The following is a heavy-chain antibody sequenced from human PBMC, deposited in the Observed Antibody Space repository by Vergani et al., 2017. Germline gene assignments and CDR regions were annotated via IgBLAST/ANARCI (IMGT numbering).Heavy chain of an antibody. V-gene: IGHV4-34*01. J-gene: IGHJ2*01. CDR3: ARGQEYSSWGWFFDL. Sequence: QVQLQQWVAGLLKPSETLSLTCAVYGGSFSGYYWSWIRQPPGKGLEWIGEINHSGSTNYNPSLKSRVTISVDTSKNQFSLKLSSVTAADMAVYYCARGQEYSSWGWFFDLWGRGTLVTVSS. CDR1: GGSFSGYY. CDR2: INHSGST. D-gene: IGHD6-6*01.